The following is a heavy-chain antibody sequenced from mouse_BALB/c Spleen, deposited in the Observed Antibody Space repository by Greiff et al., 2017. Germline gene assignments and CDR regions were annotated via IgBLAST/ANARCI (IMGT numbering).Heavy chain of an antibody. V-gene: IGHV5-9-4*01. D-gene: IGHD1-2*01. CDR1: GFTFSSYA. CDR2: ISSGGSYT. J-gene: IGHJ4*01. Sequence: EVKLVESGGGLVKPGGSLKLSCAASGFTFSSYAMSWVRQSPEKRLEWVAEISSGGSYTYYPDTVTGRFTISRDNAKNTLYLEMSSLRSEDTAMYYCARPSTATGYAMDYWGQGTSVTVSS. CDR3: ARPSTATGYAMDY.